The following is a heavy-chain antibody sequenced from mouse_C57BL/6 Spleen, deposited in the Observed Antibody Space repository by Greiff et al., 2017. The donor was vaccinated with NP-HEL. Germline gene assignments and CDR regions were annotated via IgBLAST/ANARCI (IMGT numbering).Heavy chain of an antibody. J-gene: IGHJ2*01. CDR3: ARGNYGSSLDY. CDR2: ISDGGSYT. CDR1: GFTFSSYA. D-gene: IGHD1-1*01. V-gene: IGHV5-4*03. Sequence: DVMLVESGGGLVKPGGSLKLSCAASGFTFSSYAMSWVRQTPEKRLEWVATISDGGSYTYYPDNVKGRFTISRYNAKNNLYLQMSHLKSEDTAMYYCARGNYGSSLDYWGQGTTLTVSS.